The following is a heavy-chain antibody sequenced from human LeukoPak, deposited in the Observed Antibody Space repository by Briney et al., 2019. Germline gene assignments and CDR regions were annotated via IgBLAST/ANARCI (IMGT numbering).Heavy chain of an antibody. CDR2: ISYDGSNK. J-gene: IGHJ4*02. D-gene: IGHD2-2*01. V-gene: IGHV3-30-3*01. Sequence: PGGSLRLSCAASGFTFSSYAMHWVRQAPGKGLEWVAVISYDGSNKYYADSVKGRFTISRDNSKNTLYLQMNSLRAEDTAVYYCARLGDIVVVPAANYWGQGTLVTVSS. CDR1: GFTFSSYA. CDR3: ARLGDIVVVPAANY.